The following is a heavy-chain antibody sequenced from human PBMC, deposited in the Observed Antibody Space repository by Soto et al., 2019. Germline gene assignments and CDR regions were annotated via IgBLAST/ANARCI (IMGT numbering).Heavy chain of an antibody. CDR2: IYYSGST. CDR3: VSGLNGYGRFDP. V-gene: IGHV4-31*03. Sequence: PSETLSLTCTVSGGSISSGGYYWSWIRQHPGKGLEWIGYIYYSGSTYYNPSLKSRVTISVDTSANQFSLKLSSVTAADTAVYYCVSGLNGYGRFDPWGQGTLVTVSS. CDR1: GGSISSGGYY. D-gene: IGHD5-12*01. J-gene: IGHJ5*02.